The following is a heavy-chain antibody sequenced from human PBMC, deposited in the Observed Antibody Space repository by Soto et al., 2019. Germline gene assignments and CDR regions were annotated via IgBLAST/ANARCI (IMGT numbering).Heavy chain of an antibody. Sequence: QVNLVQSGAEVKMPGASVKLSCQASGYSFSNYYMHWVRQAPGQGLEWMGIIKPSDGDTIYAQSSGGRGSGNGDTSTSTVYMELKGLTYEVTAVYYCAKDRGVTEWENDALEIWGQGTMVTDSS. CDR2: IKPSDGDT. D-gene: IGHD1-26*01. V-gene: IGHV1-46*01. CDR3: AKDRGVTEWENDALEI. J-gene: IGHJ3*02. CDR1: GYSFSNYY.